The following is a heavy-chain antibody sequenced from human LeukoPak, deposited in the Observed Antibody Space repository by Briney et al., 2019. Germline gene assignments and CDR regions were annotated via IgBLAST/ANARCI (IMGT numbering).Heavy chain of an antibody. CDR2: ISYDGSNK. V-gene: IGHV3-30-3*01. Sequence: PGGSLRLSCAASGFAFSDYYMSWVRQAPGKGLEWVAVISYDGSNKYYADSVKGRFTISRDNSKNTLYLQMNSLRAEDTAVYYCARVGASTYYYDSSGYKAFDIWGQGTMVTVSS. D-gene: IGHD3-22*01. CDR1: GFAFSDYY. CDR3: ARVGASTYYYDSSGYKAFDI. J-gene: IGHJ3*02.